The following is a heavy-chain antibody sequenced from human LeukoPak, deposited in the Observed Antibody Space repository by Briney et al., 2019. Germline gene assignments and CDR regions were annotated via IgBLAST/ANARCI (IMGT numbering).Heavy chain of an antibody. D-gene: IGHD6-19*01. Sequence: GGSLRLSCAASGFTFSSYAMHWVRQAPGKGLEWVAVISYDGSNKYYADSVKGRFTISRDNSKNTLYLQMNSLRAEDTAVYYCARDTDSSGPTDRWGQGTLVTVSS. CDR1: GFTFSSYA. V-gene: IGHV3-30*04. J-gene: IGHJ5*02. CDR2: ISYDGSNK. CDR3: ARDTDSSGPTDR.